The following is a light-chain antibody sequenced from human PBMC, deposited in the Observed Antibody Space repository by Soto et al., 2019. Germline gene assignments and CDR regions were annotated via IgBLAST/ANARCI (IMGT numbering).Light chain of an antibody. J-gene: IGKJ1*01. V-gene: IGKV1-5*03. CDR3: QQYNTYWWT. CDR1: QSISTW. CDR2: KAS. Sequence: DIQMTQSSSTLSASVGDRVTITCRASQSISTWLAWYQQKPGKAPKLLIYKASGLESGVPSRFSGSGSGTEFTLTISSLQPDDFATYYCQQYNTYWWTFGQGTKVDIK.